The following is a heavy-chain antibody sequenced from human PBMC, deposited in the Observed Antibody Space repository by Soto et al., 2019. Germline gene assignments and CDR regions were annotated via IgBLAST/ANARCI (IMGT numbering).Heavy chain of an antibody. CDR1: DFDFSSYG. V-gene: IGHV3-30*03. Sequence: PGGSLRLSCAASDFDFSSYGIHWVRQAPCKGLEWVAASSYDGRETFYADSAKDRFTVSKEMSKNTAFLQMNALRHEDTAVYFCASDSGWPILNFDNWGQVPPVPVSP. CDR2: SSYDGRET. CDR3: ASDSGWPILNFDN. D-gene: IGHD2-15*01. J-gene: IGHJ4*02.